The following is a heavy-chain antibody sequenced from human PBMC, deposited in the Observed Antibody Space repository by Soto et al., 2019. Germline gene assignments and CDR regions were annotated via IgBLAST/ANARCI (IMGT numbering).Heavy chain of an antibody. CDR2: ISYDGSNK. J-gene: IGHJ3*02. CDR1: GFTFSSYG. CDR3: AKDLGHGGRGAFHI. V-gene: IGHV3-30*18. Sequence: QVQLVESGGGVVQPGRSLRLSCAASGFTFSSYGMHWVRQAPGKGLEWVALISYDGSNKYSADSVKGRFTISRDNSKNTPYLQMNSLRTEDTAVYYCAKDLGHGGRGAFHIWGQGTMVTVSS. D-gene: IGHD7-27*01.